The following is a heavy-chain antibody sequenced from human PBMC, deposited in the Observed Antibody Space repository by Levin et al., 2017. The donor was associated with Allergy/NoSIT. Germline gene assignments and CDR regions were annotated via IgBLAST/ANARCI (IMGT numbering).Heavy chain of an antibody. Sequence: SETLSLTCTVSGGSISSSSYYWGWIRQPPGKGLEWIGSIYYSGSTYYNPSLKSRVTISVDTSKNQFSLKLSSVTAADTAVYYCARFVGESRLLTDYWGQGTLVTVSS. V-gene: IGHV4-39*01. D-gene: IGHD6-25*01. CDR3: ARFVGESRLLTDY. CDR2: IYYSGST. J-gene: IGHJ4*02. CDR1: GGSISSSSYY.